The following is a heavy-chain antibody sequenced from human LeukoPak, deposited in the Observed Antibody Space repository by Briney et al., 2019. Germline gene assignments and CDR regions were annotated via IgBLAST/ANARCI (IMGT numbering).Heavy chain of an antibody. V-gene: IGHV4-39*01. CDR3: ARLPCGSTSCYGGFDY. CDR2: IYYSGST. CDR1: GGSISSSSYY. D-gene: IGHD2-2*01. Sequence: SGPTLVNPSETLSLTCTVSGGSISSSSYYWGWIRQPPGKGLEWIGGIYYSGSTYYNPSLKSRATISVDTSKNQFSLKLSSVTAADTAVYYCARLPCGSTSCYGGFDYWGQGTLVTVSS. J-gene: IGHJ4*02.